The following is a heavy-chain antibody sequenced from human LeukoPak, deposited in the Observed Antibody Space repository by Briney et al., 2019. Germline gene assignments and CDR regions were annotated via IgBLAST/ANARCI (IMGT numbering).Heavy chain of an antibody. D-gene: IGHD2-15*01. CDR2: INPNSGGT. Sequence: ASVKVSCKASGYTFTGYYMHWVRQAPGQGLEWMGWINPNSGGTNYAQKFQGRVTMTRDTSISTAYMELSRLRSDDTAVYYCARVALLPAPPRYWSDFDYWGQGTLVTVSS. CDR1: GYTFTGYY. CDR3: ARVALLPAPPRYWSDFDY. V-gene: IGHV1-2*02. J-gene: IGHJ4*02.